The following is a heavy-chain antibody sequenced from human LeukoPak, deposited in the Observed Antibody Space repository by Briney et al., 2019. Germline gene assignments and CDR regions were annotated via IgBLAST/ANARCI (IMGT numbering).Heavy chain of an antibody. Sequence: ASVKVSCKASGYTFTGYYMHWVRQAPGQGLEWMGWINPNSGGTNYAQKFQGRVTMTRDTSISTAYMELSRLRSDDTAVYYCARDHVLVAAAGNGYYFDYWGQGTLVTVSS. D-gene: IGHD6-13*01. J-gene: IGHJ4*02. CDR3: ARDHVLVAAAGNGYYFDY. CDR2: INPNSGGT. V-gene: IGHV1-2*02. CDR1: GYTFTGYY.